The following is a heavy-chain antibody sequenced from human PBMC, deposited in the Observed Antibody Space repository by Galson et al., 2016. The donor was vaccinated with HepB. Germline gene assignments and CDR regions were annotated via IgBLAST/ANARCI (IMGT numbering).Heavy chain of an antibody. CDR3: AKEMSLSTGRPLDY. Sequence: SLRLSCAASGFTFSNYAMTWVRQAPGKVLEWVSVISHDGALTYYAESLKGRFTVSRDNSRNTLYLHVNSLRAEDTALYYCAKEMSLSTGRPLDYWGQGTLVTVSS. V-gene: IGHV3-23*01. D-gene: IGHD1-14*01. CDR1: GFTFSNYA. J-gene: IGHJ4*02. CDR2: ISHDGALT.